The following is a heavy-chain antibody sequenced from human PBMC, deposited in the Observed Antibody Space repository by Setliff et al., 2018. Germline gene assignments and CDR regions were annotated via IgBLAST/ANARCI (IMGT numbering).Heavy chain of an antibody. CDR3: ARMSGFQYIDV. V-gene: IGHV4-61*09. CDR1: GDSTSSRRNY. Sequence: SETLSLTCTVSGDSTSSRRNYWGWFRQPAGKELEWIGQIYTSWSTNYNPSLKSRVTISLDTSKNQFSLSLTSVTAEDTAVYYCARMSGFQYIDVWDKGTTVTVSS. D-gene: IGHD3-3*01. CDR2: IYTSWST. J-gene: IGHJ6*03.